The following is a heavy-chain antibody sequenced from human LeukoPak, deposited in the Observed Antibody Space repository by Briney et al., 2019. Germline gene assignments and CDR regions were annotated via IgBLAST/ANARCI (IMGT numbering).Heavy chain of an antibody. V-gene: IGHV3-53*05. J-gene: IGHJ4*02. D-gene: IGHD6-19*01. CDR1: GFTVSSYY. CDR3: AKAPSGWYGY. Sequence: GGSLRLSCAASGFTVSSYYMSWVRQAPGKGLEWVSVIYSGGSTNYADSVKGRFTISRDNSKNTVYLQMNSLRAEDTAVYYCAKAPSGWYGYWGQGNRVIVSS. CDR2: IYSGGST.